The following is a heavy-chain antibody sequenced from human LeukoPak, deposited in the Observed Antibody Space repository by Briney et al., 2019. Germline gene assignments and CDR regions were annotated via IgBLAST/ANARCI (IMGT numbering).Heavy chain of an antibody. CDR2: MNPNSGNT. Sequence: ASVKVSCKASGGTFSSYAISWVRQAPGQGLEWMGWMNPNSGNTGYAQKFQGRVTMTRNTSISTAYMELSSLRSEDTAVYYCARGPGYGGNSYFDYWGQGTLVTVSS. D-gene: IGHD4-23*01. CDR3: ARGPGYGGNSYFDY. J-gene: IGHJ4*02. CDR1: GGTFSSYA. V-gene: IGHV1-8*02.